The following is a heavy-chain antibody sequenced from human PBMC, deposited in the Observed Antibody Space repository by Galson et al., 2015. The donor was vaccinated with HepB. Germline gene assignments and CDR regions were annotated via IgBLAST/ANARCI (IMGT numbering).Heavy chain of an antibody. CDR3: ARDSGYDSDYYYYYMDA. J-gene: IGHJ6*03. CDR1: GYTFTSYA. V-gene: IGHV7-4-1*02. CDR2: INTKTGNP. Sequence: SVKVSCKASGYTFTSYAMNWVRQAPGQGLEWTGWINTKTGNPTYAQGFTGRFVFSLDTSVSTAYLQISSLKAEDTAVYYCARDSGYDSDYYYYYMDAWGKGTTVTVSS. D-gene: IGHD5-12*01.